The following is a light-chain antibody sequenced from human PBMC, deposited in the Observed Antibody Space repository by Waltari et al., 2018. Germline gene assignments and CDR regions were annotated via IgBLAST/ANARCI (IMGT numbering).Light chain of an antibody. CDR3: QTGGHGTWV. Sequence: QLVPTQSPSASAPLGASVNLTCTLSSGHTSQAIPWLQQQPEKGPRYLMKVNSDGSHIKGDEIPIRFSGSSSGAERYLTISSLQSEDEADYYCQTGGHGTWVFGGGTKLTVL. V-gene: IGLV4-69*01. J-gene: IGLJ3*02. CDR2: VNSDGSH. CDR1: SGHTSQA.